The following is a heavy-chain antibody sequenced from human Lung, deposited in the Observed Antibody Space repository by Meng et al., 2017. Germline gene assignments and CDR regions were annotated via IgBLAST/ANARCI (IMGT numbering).Heavy chain of an antibody. CDR1: GGSFSDYY. Sequence: LSQCVHVLLKPSHTRSLTCVVSGGSFSDYYCSWIRQPPGKGLESIGEINHSGSTNYNPSLESRATISVDTSQNNLSLKLSSVTAADSAVYYCARGPTTMAHDFDYWGQGTLVTVSS. J-gene: IGHJ4*02. CDR3: ARGPTTMAHDFDY. D-gene: IGHD4-11*01. CDR2: INHSGST. V-gene: IGHV4-34*01.